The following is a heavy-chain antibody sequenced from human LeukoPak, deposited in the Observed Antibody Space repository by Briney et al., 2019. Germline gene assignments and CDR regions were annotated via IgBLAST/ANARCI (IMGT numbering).Heavy chain of an antibody. CDR3: ARDLRAADYYQLLWYYYMDV. J-gene: IGHJ6*03. CDR2: IYTSGSA. Sequence: SETLSLTCTVSGDSISSYYWSWIRQPAGKGLEWIGRIYTSGSANYNPSLKSRVTMSVDTSKNQFSLKLSSVTAADTAVYYCARDLRAADYYQLLWYYYMDVWGKGTTVTVSS. D-gene: IGHD1-26*01. V-gene: IGHV4-4*07. CDR1: GDSISSYY.